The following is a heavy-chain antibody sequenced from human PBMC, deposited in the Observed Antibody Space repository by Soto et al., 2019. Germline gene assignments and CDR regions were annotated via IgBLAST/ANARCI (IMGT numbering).Heavy chain of an antibody. CDR3: ARLNIYGSGDGRRYHYFDY. CDR1: GYTFTSYG. D-gene: IGHD3-10*01. V-gene: IGHV1-18*04. CDR2: ISAYNGNT. Sequence: QVQLVQSGAEVKKPGASVKVSCKASGYTFTSYGISWVRQAPGQGLEWMGWISAYNGNTNYAQKRQGRVTMTTDTSTSKAYMELRSLRSDDTAVYYCARLNIYGSGDGRRYHYFDYWGQGTLVTVSS. J-gene: IGHJ4*02.